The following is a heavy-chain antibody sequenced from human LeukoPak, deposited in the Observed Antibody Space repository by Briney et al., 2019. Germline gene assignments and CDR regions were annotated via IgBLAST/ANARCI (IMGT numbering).Heavy chain of an antibody. Sequence: SETLSLTCAVSGYSISSGYHWGWIRQPPGKGLEWIGYIHHSGTTDYNPSLKSRVIILVDTTKNQFSLKVGSLTAADTAVYYCARRLGVITRDAYDIWDQGTMVIVSS. D-gene: IGHD3-3*01. V-gene: IGHV4-38-2*01. CDR3: ARRLGVITRDAYDI. J-gene: IGHJ3*02. CDR1: GYSISSGYH. CDR2: IHHSGTT.